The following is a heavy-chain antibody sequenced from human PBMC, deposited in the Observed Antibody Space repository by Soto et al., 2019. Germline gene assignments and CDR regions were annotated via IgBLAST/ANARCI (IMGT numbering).Heavy chain of an antibody. CDR2: ISSSGDNT. CDR1: GFTFSRYA. J-gene: IGHJ6*02. D-gene: IGHD1-26*01. V-gene: IGHV3-23*01. Sequence: EVQFLESGGGLVQIGGSLRLSCAASGFTFSRYAMSWVRQAPGKGLEWVSGISSSGDNTYYADSVKGRLTISRDNSKNTLYLQMNSLRAEDTAVYYCAKSNSRNYYYYGTDVWGQGTTVTVSS. CDR3: AKSNSRNYYYYGTDV.